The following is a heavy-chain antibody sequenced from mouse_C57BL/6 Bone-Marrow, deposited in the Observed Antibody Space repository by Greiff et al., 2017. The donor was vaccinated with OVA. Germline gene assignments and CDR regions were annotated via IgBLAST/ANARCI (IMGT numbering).Heavy chain of an antibody. CDR2: ISNGGGST. CDR1: GFTFSDYY. V-gene: IGHV5-12*01. D-gene: IGHD2-2*01. CDR3: ARDGYDWYFDV. J-gene: IGHJ1*03. Sequence: EVQLVESGGGLVQPGGSLKLSCAASGFTFSDYYMYWVRQTPEKRLEWVAYISNGGGSTYYPDTVKGRFTISRDNAKNTLYLQMSRLKSEDTAMYYCARDGYDWYFDVWGTGTTVTVSS.